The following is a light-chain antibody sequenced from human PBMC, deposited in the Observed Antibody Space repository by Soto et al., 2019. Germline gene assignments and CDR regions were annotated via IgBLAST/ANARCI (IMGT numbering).Light chain of an antibody. V-gene: IGKV1-33*01. CDR2: DAS. J-gene: IGKJ5*01. CDR3: QQYYGLPIT. CDR1: QDIDKY. Sequence: DIQMTQSPSSLSAYVGDRVTITCQASQDIDKYLNWYQQKPGKAPKLPIGDASNLETGVPSRFSGSGSGTHFTFTIASLQPEDTAIYYCQQYYGLPITFGQGTRLEIK.